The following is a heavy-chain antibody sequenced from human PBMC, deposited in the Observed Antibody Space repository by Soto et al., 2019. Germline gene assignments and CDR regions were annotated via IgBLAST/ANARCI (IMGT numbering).Heavy chain of an antibody. Sequence: QVQLVQSGAEEKKPGASVKVSCKASGYTFTSYAMHWVRQAPGQRLEWMGWINAGNGNTKYSQKFQGRVTITTDTSAGTAYRELSSLRSEDTAVYYCARGSGVVVTDWGQGTLVTVSS. CDR1: GYTFTSYA. D-gene: IGHD2-2*01. V-gene: IGHV1-3*05. CDR3: ARGSGVVVTD. CDR2: INAGNGNT. J-gene: IGHJ4*02.